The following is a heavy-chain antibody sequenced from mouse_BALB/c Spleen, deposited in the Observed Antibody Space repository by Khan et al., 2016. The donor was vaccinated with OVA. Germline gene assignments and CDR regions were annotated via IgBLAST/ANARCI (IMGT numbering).Heavy chain of an antibody. J-gene: IGHJ2*01. D-gene: IGHD1-1*01. CDR3: ARRGLRWDFDY. CDR2: INPSTGYT. V-gene: IGHV1-7*01. CDR1: GYTFINYW. Sequence: QVQLQQSGAELAKPGASVKMSCKASGYTFINYWILWVKQRPGQGLEWIGYINPSTGYTEYNQNFKDKATLTAEKSSSTAYMQLSSLTSEDSAVYYCARRGLRWDFDYWGQGTTLTGSS.